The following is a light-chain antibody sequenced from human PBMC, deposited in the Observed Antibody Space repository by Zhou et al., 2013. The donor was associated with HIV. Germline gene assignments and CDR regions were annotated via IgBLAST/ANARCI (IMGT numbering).Light chain of an antibody. J-gene: IGKJ1*01. CDR1: QSVGNS. V-gene: IGKV3D-15*01. CDR2: DAS. CDR3: QQYDNWPPWT. Sequence: IVLTQSPGTLSLSPGERATLSCRASQSVGNSLIWYQQKPGQAPRLLIYDASTRAAGIPDRFSAIGSGTDFSLTISSLQSEDFAVYYCQQYDNWPPWTFGQGTRVEIK.